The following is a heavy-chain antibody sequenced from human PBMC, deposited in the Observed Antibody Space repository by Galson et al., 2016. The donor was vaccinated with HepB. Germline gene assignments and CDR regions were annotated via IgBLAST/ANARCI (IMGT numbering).Heavy chain of an antibody. CDR1: GFIFSNYG. Sequence: SLRLSCAGSGFIFSNYGMHWVRQAPGKGLEWVAADSMDGRRKFYADSVKGRFTISRDNSNNMLFLQMSSLRPDDTAVYYCAKRHEYCPAVGCSVDYWGQGTLVSVSS. V-gene: IGHV3-30*18. J-gene: IGHJ4*02. CDR2: DSMDGRRK. CDR3: AKRHEYCPAVGCSVDY. D-gene: IGHD2/OR15-2a*01.